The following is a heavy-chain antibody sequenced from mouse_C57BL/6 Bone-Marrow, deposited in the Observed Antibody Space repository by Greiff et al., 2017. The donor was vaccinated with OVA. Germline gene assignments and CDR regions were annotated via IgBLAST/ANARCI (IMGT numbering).Heavy chain of an antibody. CDR3: ARGGDVRWYFDV. J-gene: IGHJ1*03. V-gene: IGHV1-9*01. CDR2: ILPGSGST. D-gene: IGHD3-3*01. Sequence: QVQLQQSGAELMKPGASVKLSCKATGYTFTGYWIEWVKQRPGHGLEWIGEILPGSGSTNYNEKFKSKATLTVDKPSSTAYMQLSSLTSEDSAVYYCARGGDVRWYFDVWGTGTTVTVSS. CDR1: GYTFTGYW.